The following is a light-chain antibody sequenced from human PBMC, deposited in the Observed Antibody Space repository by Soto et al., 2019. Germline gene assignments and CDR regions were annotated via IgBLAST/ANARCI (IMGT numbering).Light chain of an antibody. V-gene: IGLV1-40*01. CDR1: SSNIGAGYD. CDR2: GNS. J-gene: IGLJ2*01. Sequence: QSVLTQPPSVSGAPGQRVTISCTGSSSNIGAGYDVHWYQQLPGTAPKLLIYGNSNRPSGVPDRFSGSKSGTSASLAITGLQAEDEADYYCQSYASSLSVGFGGGTKVTV. CDR3: QSYASSLSVG.